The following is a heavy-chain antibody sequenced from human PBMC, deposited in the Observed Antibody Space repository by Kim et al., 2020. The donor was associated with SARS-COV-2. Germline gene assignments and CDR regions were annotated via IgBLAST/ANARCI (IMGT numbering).Heavy chain of an antibody. CDR1: GGSLRSSS. CDR2: LFHSGTT. CDR3: ARGAGAPDK. D-gene: IGHD1-26*01. J-gene: IGHJ4*02. V-gene: IGHV4-4*08. Sequence: SETLSLTCTVSGGSLRSSSLSWFRQPPGQELQWLGYLFHSGTTKYVPSLEGRATISGDTSKNQFSLTLTAVTAADSAVYFCARGAGAPDKWGQGILVTVS.